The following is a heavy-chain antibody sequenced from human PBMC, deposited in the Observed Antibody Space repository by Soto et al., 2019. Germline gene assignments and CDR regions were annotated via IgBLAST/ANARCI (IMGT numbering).Heavy chain of an antibody. J-gene: IGHJ6*03. CDR1: GFTFSSYA. D-gene: IGHD4-4*01. CDR3: AKDLFWLYSIALRVYYYYYYMDV. CDR2: ISGSGGST. Sequence: GGSLRLSCAASGFTFSSYAMSWVRQAPGKGLEWVSAISGSGGSTYYADSVKGRFTISRDNSKNTLYLQMNSLRAEDTAVYYCAKDLFWLYSIALRVYYYYYYMDVWGKGTTVTVSS. V-gene: IGHV3-23*01.